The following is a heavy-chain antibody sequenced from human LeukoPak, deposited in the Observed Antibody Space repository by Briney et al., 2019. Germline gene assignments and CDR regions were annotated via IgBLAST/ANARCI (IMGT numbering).Heavy chain of an antibody. J-gene: IGHJ4*02. D-gene: IGHD1-26*01. Sequence: PGGSLRLSCAASGFTFSGYWMSWIRQAPGKGLEWVANIEEDGSEKYYVDSVKGRFTISRDNAKNSVYLQMNSLRAEDTAVYYCASWEASTNYWGQGTLVTVSS. CDR2: IEEDGSEK. V-gene: IGHV3-7*01. CDR1: GFTFSGYW. CDR3: ASWEASTNY.